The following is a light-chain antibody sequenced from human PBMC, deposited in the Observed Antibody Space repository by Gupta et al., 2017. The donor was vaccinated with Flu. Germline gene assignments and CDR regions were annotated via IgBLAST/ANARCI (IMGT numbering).Light chain of an antibody. Sequence: QSVLTQPLSASGTPGQRVPISCSGSSSNIGSNTVNGYQQLPVTAPKPLLYSNNQRPSGVPDRFSGSKSGTSASLAISGLQSEDEADYYCAAWDDSLNGWVFGGGTKLTVL. CDR2: SNN. J-gene: IGLJ3*02. CDR1: SSNIGSNT. V-gene: IGLV1-44*01. CDR3: AAWDDSLNGWV.